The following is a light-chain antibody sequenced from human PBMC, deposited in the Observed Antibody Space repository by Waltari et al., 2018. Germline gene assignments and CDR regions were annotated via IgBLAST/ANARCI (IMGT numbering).Light chain of an antibody. V-gene: IGKV2-30*02. CDR2: KVS. CDR3: GQGTTVPYS. J-gene: IGKJ2*03. CDR1: QTFVHSDGNTY. Sequence: DVVMTQSPVSLAITPGQPASISCRSSQTFVHSDGNTYLSWYQQKPGQPPRLLIYKVSNRDSGVPDRFSGSGAGTEFTLKINRVEAEDVGVYYCGQGTTVPYSFGQGTKVEIK.